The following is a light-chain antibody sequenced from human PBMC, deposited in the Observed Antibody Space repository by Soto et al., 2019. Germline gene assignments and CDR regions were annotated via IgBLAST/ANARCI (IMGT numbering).Light chain of an antibody. Sequence: IVLTQSPATLSVSPGERATVSCRASQSVSSNLAWYQQKPGQAPRLLIYGASTRATGIPARFSGSGSGTEFTLTISSLQSEDFAVYYCQQYNKWPRTFGQGTKVDI. CDR1: QSVSSN. CDR2: GAS. V-gene: IGKV3-15*01. CDR3: QQYNKWPRT. J-gene: IGKJ1*01.